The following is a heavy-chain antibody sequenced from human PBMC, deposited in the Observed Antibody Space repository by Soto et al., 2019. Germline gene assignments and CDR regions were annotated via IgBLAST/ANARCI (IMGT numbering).Heavy chain of an antibody. V-gene: IGHV3-33*01. D-gene: IGHD6-13*01. CDR2: IWYDESNN. Sequence: QVQLVESGGGVVQPGRSLRLSCAASGFTFSSYVMHWVRQAPGKGLEWVALIWYDESNNFYADSVKGRFTISRDISKSTLYLQMNSLRDDDTAVYYCARGGDSSSWYRAFDIWGQGTMVTVSS. CDR3: ARGGDSSSWYRAFDI. CDR1: GFTFSSYV. J-gene: IGHJ3*02.